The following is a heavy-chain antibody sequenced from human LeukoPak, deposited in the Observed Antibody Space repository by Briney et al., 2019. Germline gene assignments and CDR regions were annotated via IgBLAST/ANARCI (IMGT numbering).Heavy chain of an antibody. Sequence: GGSLRLSCAASGFTFSSYETNWVRQAPGKGLEWVSYISSSGSTIYYADSVKGRFTISRDNAKNSLYLQMNSLRAEDTAVYYCARAVAFGGVIAYFDYWGQGTLVTVSS. CDR3: ARAVAFGGVIAYFDY. J-gene: IGHJ4*02. V-gene: IGHV3-48*03. D-gene: IGHD3-16*02. CDR2: ISSSGSTI. CDR1: GFTFSSYE.